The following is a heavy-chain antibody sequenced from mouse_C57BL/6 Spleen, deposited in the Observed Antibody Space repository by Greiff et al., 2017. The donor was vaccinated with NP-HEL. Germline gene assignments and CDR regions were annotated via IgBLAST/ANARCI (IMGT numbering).Heavy chain of an antibody. V-gene: IGHV1-18*01. D-gene: IGHD1-1*01. J-gene: IGHJ4*01. CDR2: INPNNGGT. Sequence: EVQLQQSGPELVKPGASVKIPCKASGYTLTDYNMDWVKQSHGKSLEWIGDINPNNGGTIYNQKFKGKATLTVDKSSSTAYMELRSLTSEDTAVYYCARGDYGSSYGYYAMDYWGQGTSVTVSS. CDR1: GYTLTDYN. CDR3: ARGDYGSSYGYYAMDY.